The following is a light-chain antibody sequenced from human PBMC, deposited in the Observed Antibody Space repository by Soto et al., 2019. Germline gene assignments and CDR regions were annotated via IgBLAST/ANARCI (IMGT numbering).Light chain of an antibody. J-gene: IGKJ2*01. CDR2: DAS. CDR3: QQRSNWPRT. CDR1: QSVSSY. V-gene: IGKV3-11*01. Sequence: EIVLTQSPATLSLSPGERATLSCRASQSVSSYLAWYQQKPGQAPRLLIYDASNRATAIPARFSGSGSGTDFTLTISSLEHDDVAVYYWQQRSNWPRTFGQGTKLEIK.